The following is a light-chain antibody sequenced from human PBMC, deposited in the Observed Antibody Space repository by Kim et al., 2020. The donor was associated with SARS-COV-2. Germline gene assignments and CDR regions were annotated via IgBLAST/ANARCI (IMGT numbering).Light chain of an antibody. V-gene: IGLV1-44*01. J-gene: IGLJ3*02. CDR3: ATWDVSLNGWV. Sequence: VTISSSGSTPNVWLHFLKWYQQLPGTAPKVFIYNDNQRPSGVPDRFSGSRSGTSASLAISGLQSEDEADYYCATWDVSLNGWVFGGGTQLTVL. CDR2: NDN. CDR1: TPNVWLHF.